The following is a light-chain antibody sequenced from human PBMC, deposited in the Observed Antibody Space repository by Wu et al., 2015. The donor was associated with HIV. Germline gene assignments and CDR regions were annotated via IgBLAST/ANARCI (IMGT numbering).Light chain of an antibody. V-gene: IGKV3-11*01. J-gene: IGKJ4*01. CDR2: DSS. Sequence: EIVLTQSPATLSLSPGERATLSCRASQSVSSDLAWYQQKPGRTPRLLIYDSSNRATGIPARFSGSGSGTDFTLTFSNLEPEDFAVYYCQQRSNWPPFTFGGGTKVEI. CDR1: QSVSSD. CDR3: QQRSNWPPFT.